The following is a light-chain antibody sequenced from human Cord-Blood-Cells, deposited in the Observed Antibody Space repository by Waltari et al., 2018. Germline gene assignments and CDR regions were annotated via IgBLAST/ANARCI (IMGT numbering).Light chain of an antibody. CDR2: DVS. CDR1: SSDVGSYNL. V-gene: IGLV2-23*02. J-gene: IGLJ3*02. CDR3: CSYAGSSTV. Sequence: QSALTQPASVSGSPGQSITISCTGTSSDVGSYNLVSWYQQHPAKAPKLMISDVSKRPSGVSNRFSGSKSGNTASLTISGLQAEDEADYYCCSYAGSSTVFGGGTKLTVL.